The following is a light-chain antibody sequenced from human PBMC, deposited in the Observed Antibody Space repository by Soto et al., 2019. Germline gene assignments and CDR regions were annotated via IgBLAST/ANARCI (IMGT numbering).Light chain of an antibody. J-gene: IGKJ1*01. Sequence: EIVLTQSPATLSLSPGERATLSCRASQSVSSYLAWYQQKPGQAPRLLIYDASNMATGIPSRFSGSGSGTDFTLTIGSLEPEGFAVYYCQQRRNWWTFGQGTKVEIK. CDR2: DAS. CDR1: QSVSSY. CDR3: QQRRNWWT. V-gene: IGKV3-11*01.